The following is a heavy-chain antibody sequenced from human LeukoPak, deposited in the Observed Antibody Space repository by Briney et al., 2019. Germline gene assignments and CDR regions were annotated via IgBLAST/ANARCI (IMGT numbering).Heavy chain of an antibody. CDR3: AITYSGFFDY. V-gene: IGHV3-48*03. CDR2: ISSSGSTI. CDR1: GFTFSSYE. D-gene: IGHD6-19*01. Sequence: GSLRLSCAASGFTFSSYEMNWVRQAPGKGLEWVSYISSSGSTIYYADSVKGRFTISRDNAKNSLYLQMNSLRAEDTAVYYCAITYSGFFDYWGQGTLVTVSS. J-gene: IGHJ4*02.